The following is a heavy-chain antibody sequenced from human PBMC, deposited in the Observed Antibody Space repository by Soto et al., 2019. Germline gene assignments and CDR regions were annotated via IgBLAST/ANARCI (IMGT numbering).Heavy chain of an antibody. CDR1: GFTFSSYG. V-gene: IGHV3-33*01. CDR3: ARDPGVLGGRYCSSTSCYMEGWYYYGMDV. D-gene: IGHD2-2*02. J-gene: IGHJ6*02. Sequence: PGGSLRLSCAASGFTFSSYGVHWVRQAPGKGLEWVAVIWYDGSNKYYADSVKGRFTISRDNSKNTLYLQMNSLRAEDTAVYYCARDPGVLGGRYCSSTSCYMEGWYYYGMDVWGQGTTVTVSS. CDR2: IWYDGSNK.